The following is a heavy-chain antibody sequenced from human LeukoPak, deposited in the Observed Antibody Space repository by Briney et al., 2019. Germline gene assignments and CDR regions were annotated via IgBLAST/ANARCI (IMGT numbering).Heavy chain of an antibody. CDR2: ISAYNGNT. CDR1: GYTFTSYG. J-gene: IGHJ5*02. V-gene: IGHV1-18*01. Sequence: GASVKVSCKASGYTFTSYGISWVRQAPGQGLEWMGWISAYNGNTNYAQKLQGRVTMTTDTSTSTAYMELRSLRSDDTAVYYCARENLWQGYDILTGHFGNNWFDPWGQGTLVTVSS. CDR3: ARENLWQGYDILTGHFGNNWFDP. D-gene: IGHD3-9*01.